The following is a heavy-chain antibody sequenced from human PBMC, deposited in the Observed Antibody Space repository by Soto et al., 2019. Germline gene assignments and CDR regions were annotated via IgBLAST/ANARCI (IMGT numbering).Heavy chain of an antibody. D-gene: IGHD3-3*01. Sequence: APVKVSCKASGGTFSSYAISWVRQAPGQGLEWMGGIIPIFGTANYAQKFQGRVTITADESTSTAYMELSSLRSEDTAVYYCARDSRDDFWSGYPTIDWFDPWGQGTLVT. J-gene: IGHJ5*02. CDR2: IIPIFGTA. CDR1: GGTFSSYA. CDR3: ARDSRDDFWSGYPTIDWFDP. V-gene: IGHV1-69*13.